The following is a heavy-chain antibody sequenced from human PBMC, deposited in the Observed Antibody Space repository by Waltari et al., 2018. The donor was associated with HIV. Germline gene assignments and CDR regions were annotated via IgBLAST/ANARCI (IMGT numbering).Heavy chain of an antibody. Sequence: EVQLVESGGGLVQPGGSLRLSCAASGFTFSSSEFNWVRQAPGKGLEWVSYISGSGTTIYYADSVKGRFTISRDNAKNSLYLQMNSLRAEDTAVYYCATRGSSYYYYYMDVWGKGTTVTVSS. CDR1: GFTFSSSE. V-gene: IGHV3-48*03. D-gene: IGHD2-2*01. J-gene: IGHJ6*03. CDR3: ATRGSSYYYYYMDV. CDR2: ISGSGTTI.